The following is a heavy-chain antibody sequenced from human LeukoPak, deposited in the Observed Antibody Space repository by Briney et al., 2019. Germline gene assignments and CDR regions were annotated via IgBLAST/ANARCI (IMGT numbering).Heavy chain of an antibody. CDR1: GFTFSSYG. Sequence: PGASLRLSCAASGFTFSSYGMHWVRQPPGKGLEWVAVISYDGSNKYYADSVKGRFTISRDNSKNTLYLQMNSLRAEDTAVYYCAPLSYCSSTSCSDYWGQGTLVTVSS. CDR3: APLSYCSSTSCSDY. J-gene: IGHJ4*02. CDR2: ISYDGSNK. V-gene: IGHV3-30*03. D-gene: IGHD2-2*01.